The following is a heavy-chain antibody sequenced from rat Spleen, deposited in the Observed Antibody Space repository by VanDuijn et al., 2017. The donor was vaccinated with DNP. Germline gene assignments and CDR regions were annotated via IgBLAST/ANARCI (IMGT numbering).Heavy chain of an antibody. CDR2: ITPGGGNP. V-gene: IGHV5S11*01. J-gene: IGHJ4*01. CDR3: ARHRNDGYYYAMDA. Sequence: EVQLVESGGGLVQPGGSLKLSCAASGFTFSDYYMAWVRQAPTKGLEWVAAITPGGGNPYYRDSVKGRFTISRDNAKNTLYLQMNSLRSEETATYYFARHRNDGYYYAMDAWGQGTSVTVSS. CDR1: GFTFSDYY. D-gene: IGHD1-12*03.